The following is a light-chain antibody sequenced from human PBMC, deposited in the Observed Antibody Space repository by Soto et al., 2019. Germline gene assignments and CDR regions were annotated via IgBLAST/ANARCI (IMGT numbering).Light chain of an antibody. J-gene: IGLJ2*01. CDR3: SSHTTRNTVI. Sequence: QSALTQPASVSGSPGQSITISCSGTTSDVGRYNYVSWYQQHPGKVPKLIIYDVSYRPSGVSNRFSGSKSGNTASLTISGLQAEDEADYYCSSHTTRNTVIFGGGTNLTVL. V-gene: IGLV2-14*03. CDR1: TSDVGRYNY. CDR2: DVS.